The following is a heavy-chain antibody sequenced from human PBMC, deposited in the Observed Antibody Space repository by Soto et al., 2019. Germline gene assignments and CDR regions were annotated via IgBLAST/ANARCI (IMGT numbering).Heavy chain of an antibody. V-gene: IGHV1-18*01. CDR1: GYTFTSYG. CDR2: ISAYNGNT. J-gene: IGHJ4*02. CDR3: ARVGVYCSGGSCYPHFDY. D-gene: IGHD2-15*01. Sequence: QVQLVQSGAEVKKPGASVKVSCKASGYTFTSYGISWVRQAPGQGLEWMGWISAYNGNTNYAQKLQGRVTMTTDTATSTAYMELRSLRADDTAVYYCARVGVYCSGGSCYPHFDYWGQGTLVTVSS.